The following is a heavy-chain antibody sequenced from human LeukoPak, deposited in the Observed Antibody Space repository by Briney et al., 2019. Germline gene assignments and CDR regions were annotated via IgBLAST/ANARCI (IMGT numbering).Heavy chain of an antibody. V-gene: IGHV3-30*04. D-gene: IGHD3-10*01. J-gene: IGHJ4*02. CDR1: GFTFSSYA. CDR2: ISYDGSNK. Sequence: GGSLRLSCAASGFTFSSYAMHWVRQAPGKGLEWVAVISYDGSNKYYADSVKGRFTISRDNSKNTLYLQMSSLRAEDTAIYYCAKDHRSASESYYFDYWGQGSLVTVSS. CDR3: AKDHRSASESYYFDY.